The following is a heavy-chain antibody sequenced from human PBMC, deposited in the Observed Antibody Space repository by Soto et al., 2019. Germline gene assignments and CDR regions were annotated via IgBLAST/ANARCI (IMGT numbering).Heavy chain of an antibody. V-gene: IGHV1-8*01. J-gene: IGHJ6*02. CDR3: AREGVRGMDV. Sequence: QVQLVQSGAEVKKPGASVKVSCKASGYTFTSYDINWVRQATGQGLEWMGWMNPNSANTGYAQKFQGRVTITRNPSIRTAYMELSSLTSEDTAVYYSAREGVRGMDVWGQRTTVTVSS. D-gene: IGHD3-16*01. CDR2: MNPNSANT. CDR1: GYTFTSYD.